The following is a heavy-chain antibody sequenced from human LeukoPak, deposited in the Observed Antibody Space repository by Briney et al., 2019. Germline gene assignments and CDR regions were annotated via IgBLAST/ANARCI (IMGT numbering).Heavy chain of an antibody. D-gene: IGHD4-17*01. J-gene: IGHJ4*02. Sequence: RASVKVSCKVSGYTLTELSMHWVRQAPGKGLEWMGGFDPEDGETIYAHNFQGRLTMTEDTSTDTASMELSSLRSEDTAVYYCATDLIRDYGDHPMYYFDYWGQGTLVTVSS. V-gene: IGHV1-24*01. CDR3: ATDLIRDYGDHPMYYFDY. CDR2: FDPEDGET. CDR1: GYTLTELS.